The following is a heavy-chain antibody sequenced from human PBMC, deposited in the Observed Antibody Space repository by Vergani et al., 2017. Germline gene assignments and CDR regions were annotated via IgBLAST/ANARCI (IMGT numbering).Heavy chain of an antibody. Sequence: QVQLQESGPGLVKPSETLSLTCTVSGGSISSYYWSWIRQPAGKGLEWIGRIYTSGSTNYNPSLKSRVTMSVDTSKNQFSLKLSSVTAADTAVYYYARSQYCGGDCYYLPAFDIWGQGTMVTVSS. CDR3: ARSQYCGGDCYYLPAFDI. CDR2: IYTSGST. V-gene: IGHV4-4*07. D-gene: IGHD2-21*02. J-gene: IGHJ3*02. CDR1: GGSISSYY.